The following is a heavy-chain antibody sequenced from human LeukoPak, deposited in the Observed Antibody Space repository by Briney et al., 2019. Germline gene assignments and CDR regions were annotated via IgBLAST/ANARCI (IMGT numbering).Heavy chain of an antibody. J-gene: IGHJ4*02. CDR3: ARGVGAGRFDY. D-gene: IGHD1-26*01. Sequence: PSETLSLTCTVSGGSISSYYWSWIRQPPGKGLEWIGYIYYSGSTNYNPSLKSRVTISVDTSKNQFSLKLSSLTAADTAVYYCARGVGAGRFDYWDQGALVPVSS. CDR2: IYYSGST. CDR1: GGSISSYY. V-gene: IGHV4-59*12.